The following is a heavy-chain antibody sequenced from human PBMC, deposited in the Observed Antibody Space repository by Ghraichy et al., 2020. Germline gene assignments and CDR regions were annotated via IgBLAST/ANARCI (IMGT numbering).Heavy chain of an antibody. CDR3: ARAPLYDSSGYSHNAFDI. Sequence: SETLSLTCAVYGGSISGYYWSWIRQPPGKGLEWIGQINHSGSTNYNPSLKSRVTISVDTSKNQFSLKLSSVTAADTAVYYCARAPLYDSSGYSHNAFDIWGQGTMLTVSS. D-gene: IGHD3-22*01. CDR1: GGSISGYY. V-gene: IGHV4-34*01. J-gene: IGHJ3*02. CDR2: INHSGST.